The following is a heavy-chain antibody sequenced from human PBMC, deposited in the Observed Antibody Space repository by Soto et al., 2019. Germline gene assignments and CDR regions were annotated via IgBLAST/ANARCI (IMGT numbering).Heavy chain of an antibody. CDR1: GFSLSTSGVG. J-gene: IGHJ5*02. V-gene: IGHV2-5*01. CDR3: AHSSPTGYSSSWYAYLRMSELAWFDP. CDR2: IYWNDDK. D-gene: IGHD6-13*01. Sequence: SGPTLVNPTQTLTLTCTFSGFSLSTSGVGVGWIRQPPGKALEWLALIYWNDDKRYSPSLKSRLTITKDTSKNQVVLTMTNMDPVDTATYYCAHSSPTGYSSSWYAYLRMSELAWFDPWGQGTLVTVSS.